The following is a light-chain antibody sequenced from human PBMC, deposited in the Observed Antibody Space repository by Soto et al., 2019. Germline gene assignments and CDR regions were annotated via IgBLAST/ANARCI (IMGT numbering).Light chain of an antibody. J-gene: IGKJ2*01. V-gene: IGKV3-15*01. CDR1: QSVSSN. CDR3: QQYNNRYT. Sequence: EIVMTQSPATLSVSPGERATLSCRASQSVSSNLAWYQQKPGQPSRLLIYGASTRATGIPARFSGSGSGTEFTLTISSLQSEDFAVYFCQQYNNRYTFGQGTKLEIK. CDR2: GAS.